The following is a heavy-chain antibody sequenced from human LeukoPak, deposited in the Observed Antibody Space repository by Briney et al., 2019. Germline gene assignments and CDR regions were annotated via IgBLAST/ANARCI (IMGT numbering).Heavy chain of an antibody. V-gene: IGHV4-30-4*08. CDR3: ARDRVYNWFDP. Sequence: SETLSLTCTVSGGSVTSGNYYWNWIRQPAGKGLEWIGYIYYSGSTYYNPSLKSRLTISVDTSKNQFSLKLSSVTAADTAVYYCARDRVYNWFDPWGQGTLVTVSS. CDR1: GGSVTSGNYY. CDR2: IYYSGST. J-gene: IGHJ5*02.